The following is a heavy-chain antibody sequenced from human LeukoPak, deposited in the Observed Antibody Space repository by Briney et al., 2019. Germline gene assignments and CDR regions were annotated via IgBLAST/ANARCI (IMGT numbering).Heavy chain of an antibody. Sequence: PGGSLRLSCAASGFTFNIYVMNWVRQAPGKGLEGISTISASGTTRYHADSVKGRFTISRDNSSNMLYLQMNSLRAEDAAVYYCVAGRWTFWGQGALVTVSS. CDR3: VAGRWTF. CDR2: ISASGTTR. V-gene: IGHV3-23*01. D-gene: IGHD6-19*01. CDR1: GFTFNIYV. J-gene: IGHJ4*02.